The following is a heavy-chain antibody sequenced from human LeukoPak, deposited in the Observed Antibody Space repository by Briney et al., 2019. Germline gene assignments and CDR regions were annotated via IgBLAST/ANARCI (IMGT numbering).Heavy chain of an antibody. D-gene: IGHD3-16*01. V-gene: IGHV3-23*01. CDR2: ISGSGDST. Sequence: GGSPRLSCGASGFTFSNYAMTWVRQAPGKGLEWVSAISGSGDSTYYADSVKGRFTISRDNSKNTLYVQMNSLRAEDTAVYYCSLTAPYYYYGMDVWGKGTTVTVSS. CDR3: SLTAPYYYYGMDV. J-gene: IGHJ6*04. CDR1: GFTFSNYA.